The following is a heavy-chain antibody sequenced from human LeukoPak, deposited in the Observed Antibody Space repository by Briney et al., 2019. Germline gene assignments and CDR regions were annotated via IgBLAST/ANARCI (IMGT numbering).Heavy chain of an antibody. CDR2: IYSGGST. Sequence: GGSLRLSCAGSGFTVSSNYMSCVRQAPGKGLEWVSVIYSGGSTYYADSVKGRFTISRDNSKNTLYLQMNSLRAEDTAVYYCARAGNYYDSSGSHAVDYWGQGTLVTVSS. CDR1: GFTVSSNY. D-gene: IGHD3-22*01. CDR3: ARAGNYYDSSGSHAVDY. V-gene: IGHV3-53*01. J-gene: IGHJ4*02.